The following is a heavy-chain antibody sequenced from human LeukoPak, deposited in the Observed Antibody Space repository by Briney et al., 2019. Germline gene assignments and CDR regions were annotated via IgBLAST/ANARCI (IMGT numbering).Heavy chain of an antibody. CDR1: GGSISSGSYY. V-gene: IGHV4-61*02. J-gene: IGHJ4*02. Sequence: SQTLSLTCTVSGGSISSGSYYWSWIRQPAGKGLEWIGRIYTSGSINYNPSLKSRVTISVDTSRNQFSLQLSSVTAADTAVYYCARSLVRGARPDYWGQGILVTVSS. CDR2: IYTSGSI. CDR3: ARSLVRGARPDY. D-gene: IGHD3-10*01.